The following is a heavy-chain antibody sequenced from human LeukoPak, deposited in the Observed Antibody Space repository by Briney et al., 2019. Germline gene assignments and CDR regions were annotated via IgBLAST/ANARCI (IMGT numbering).Heavy chain of an antibody. CDR1: GGSFSGYC. V-gene: IGHV4-34*01. Sequence: PSETLSLTCAVYGGSFSGYCWSWIRKPPGKGLEWIGEINLSGSTNYNPSLKSRVTISVDTSKNQFSLKLSSVTAADTAVYYCARVSPRIIVGATSKGDYWGQGTLVTVSS. CDR2: INLSGST. D-gene: IGHD1-26*01. J-gene: IGHJ4*02. CDR3: ARVSPRIIVGATSKGDY.